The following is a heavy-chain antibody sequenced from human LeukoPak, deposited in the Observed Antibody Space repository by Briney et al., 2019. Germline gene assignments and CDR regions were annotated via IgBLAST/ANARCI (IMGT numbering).Heavy chain of an antibody. J-gene: IGHJ5*02. Sequence: GGSLRLSCAASGFTFRDFGMHRVRQAPGKGLEWVAFIRNDGSKDYYPDSVKGRFTISRDNSRTTLYLQMHSLRIEDTAVYYCVKGGSSSHNWFDPWGQGILVTVSS. CDR1: GFTFRDFG. CDR3: VKGGSSSHNWFDP. V-gene: IGHV3-30*02. D-gene: IGHD6-13*01. CDR2: IRNDGSKD.